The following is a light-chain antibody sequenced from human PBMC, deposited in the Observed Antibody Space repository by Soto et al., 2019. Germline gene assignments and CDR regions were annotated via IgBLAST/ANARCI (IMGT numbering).Light chain of an antibody. CDR2: EVS. V-gene: IGLV2-8*01. J-gene: IGLJ1*01. CDR1: SSDVGGCNY. CDR3: SSYAGSSDV. Sequence: QSALTQPPSASGSPGQSVTISCTGTSSDVGGCNYVSWYQQHPGKAPKLMIYEVSKRPSGVPDRFSGSKSGNTASLTVSGLQAEDEADYYCSSYAGSSDVFGTGTKLTVL.